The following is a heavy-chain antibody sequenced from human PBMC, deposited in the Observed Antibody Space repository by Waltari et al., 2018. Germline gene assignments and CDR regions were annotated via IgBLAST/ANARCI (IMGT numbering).Heavy chain of an antibody. CDR3: ATLYYYDNRGFDY. D-gene: IGHD3-22*01. V-gene: IGHV3-15*01. CDR1: GFKFSDAW. CDR2: IKSKTDGWTT. J-gene: IGHJ4*02. Sequence: EVQLVESGGGLVKPGGSLRLSCAASGFKFSDAWMSWVRQAPGKGLEWAGRIKSKTDGWTTDYAAPVKGRFIISRDDSKNTLYLQMNSLKTEDTAVYYCATLYYYDNRGFDYWGQGTLVTVSS.